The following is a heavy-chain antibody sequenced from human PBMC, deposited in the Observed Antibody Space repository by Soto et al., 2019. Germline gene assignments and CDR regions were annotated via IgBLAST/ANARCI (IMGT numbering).Heavy chain of an antibody. V-gene: IGHV1-46*01. CDR3: AGAGCGGDCSLDY. CDR2: INPSGAST. Sequence: QVQLVQSGAEVKKPGASVKVSCKASGYTFTSFYMHWVRQAPGQGPEWMGLINPSGASTTYAQKFQGRVPMTRDTSTTTVYMELSSLRSEDTAVYYCAGAGCGGDCSLDYWGQGTLVTVSS. J-gene: IGHJ4*02. D-gene: IGHD2-21*02. CDR1: GYTFTSFY.